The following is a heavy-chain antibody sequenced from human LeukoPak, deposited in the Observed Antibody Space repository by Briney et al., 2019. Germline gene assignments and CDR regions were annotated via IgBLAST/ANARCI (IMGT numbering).Heavy chain of an antibody. CDR1: GYTLSSYE. CDR3: VKIVTGTYFGP. Sequence: PGGSLRLSCAACGYTLSSYEMNCARQAPGKGLEWVSYISSSGSTIYYADSVKGRFTISRDNAKHSLYLQMNSLRAEYTAIYYCVKIVTGTYFGPWGQGILVTVSS. D-gene: IGHD1-14*01. V-gene: IGHV3-48*03. CDR2: ISSSGSTI. J-gene: IGHJ5*02.